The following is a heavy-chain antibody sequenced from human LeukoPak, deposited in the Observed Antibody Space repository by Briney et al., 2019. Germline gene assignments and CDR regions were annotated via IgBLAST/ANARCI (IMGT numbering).Heavy chain of an antibody. CDR2: ISSSSSYI. CDR1: GFTFSSYS. J-gene: IGHJ4*02. D-gene: IGHD5-18*01. CDR3: ARDLGYSYGSIFDY. Sequence: GSLRLSCAASGFTFSSYSMNWVRQAPGKGLEWVSSISSSSSYIYYADSVKGRFTISRDNAKNSLYLQMNSLRAEDTAVYYCARDLGYSYGSIFDYWGQGTLVTVSS. V-gene: IGHV3-21*01.